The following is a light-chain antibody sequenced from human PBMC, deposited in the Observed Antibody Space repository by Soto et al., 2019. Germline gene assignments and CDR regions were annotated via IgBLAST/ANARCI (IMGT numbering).Light chain of an antibody. J-gene: IGKJ1*01. V-gene: IGKV1-27*01. CDR2: AAS. CDR1: RGIGNY. Sequence: DSQMTRSPSSRSASLGDRVTIICRPGRGIGNYLAWYQQKPGKVPKLLIYAASTLQSGVPSRFSGSGSGTDFTLTISSLQTEDVATYYCQKYNSVPRTFGQGTKVEIK. CDR3: QKYNSVPRT.